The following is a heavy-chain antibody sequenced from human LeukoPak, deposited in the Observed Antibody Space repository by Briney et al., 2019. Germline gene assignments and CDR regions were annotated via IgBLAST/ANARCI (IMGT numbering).Heavy chain of an antibody. CDR1: GGTFSSYA. V-gene: IGHV1-69*05. J-gene: IGHJ6*03. Sequence: ASVKVSCKASGGTFSSYAISWVRQAPGQGLEWMGGIIPIFGTANYAQKFQGRVTITTDESTSTAYMELSSLRSEDTAVYYCARSGPVGCSSTSCWRYYCYYMDVWGKGTTVTVSS. CDR2: IIPIFGTA. CDR3: ARSGPVGCSSTSCWRYYCYYMDV. D-gene: IGHD2-2*01.